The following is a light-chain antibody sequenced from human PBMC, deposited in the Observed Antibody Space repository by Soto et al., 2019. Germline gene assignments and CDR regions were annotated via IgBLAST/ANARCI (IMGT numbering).Light chain of an antibody. V-gene: IGLV2-14*01. CDR2: DVS. J-gene: IGLJ2*01. CDR1: SSDFGVYSS. Sequence: QSALTQPASVSGSPGQSTTISCTGTSSDFGVYSSVSWYQQHPAKAPKLIIYDVSYRPSGVSSRFSGSKSGNTASLTFSGLQAEDEAEYYCSLYTDTNVFFGGGTKLTVL. CDR3: SLYTDTNVF.